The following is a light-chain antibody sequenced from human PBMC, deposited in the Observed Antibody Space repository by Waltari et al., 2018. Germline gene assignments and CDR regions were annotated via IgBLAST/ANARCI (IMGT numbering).Light chain of an antibody. CDR2: MSN. CDR3: AAWDDSRNVIL. CDR1: NSNLGSAY. J-gene: IGLJ2*01. Sequence: QSVLTQPPSPSGSPGQRVTISCSGRNSNLGSAYVYGYQHLPGTTPKLVIYMSNQRPSGGPDRFSGSKSGTSASLAISGRRSDDEADYYCAAWDDSRNVILFGGGTKLTVL. V-gene: IGLV1-47*01.